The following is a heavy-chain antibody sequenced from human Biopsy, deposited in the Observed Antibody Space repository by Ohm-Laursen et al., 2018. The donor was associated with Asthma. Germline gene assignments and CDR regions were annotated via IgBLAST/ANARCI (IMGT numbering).Heavy chain of an antibody. CDR2: INTNTGNP. CDR3: ARMISYYHEMRAPFFDY. J-gene: IGHJ4*02. D-gene: IGHD3-22*01. Sequence: ASVKVSCNASGYTFINYAIHWVRQAPGQGLEWMGWINTNTGNPTYAQGFTGRFVFSLDTSVNTAHLQISSLKAEDTAVYYCARMISYYHEMRAPFFDYWGQGTLVTVSS. CDR1: GYTFINYA. V-gene: IGHV7-4-1*02.